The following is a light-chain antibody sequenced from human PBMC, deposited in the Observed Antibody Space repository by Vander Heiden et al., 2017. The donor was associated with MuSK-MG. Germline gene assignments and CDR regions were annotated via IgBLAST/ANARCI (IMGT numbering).Light chain of an antibody. CDR2: DNN. J-gene: IGLJ2*01. V-gene: IGLV1-47*01. Sequence: QSVLTQPPSASGTPGQRVTISCSGSSSNIGSYYVYWYQQFPGTAPKLLSYDNNQRPSGVPDRFSGSKSGTSASLAISGLRSEDEADYHCAAWDDSLSGPVLFGGGTKLTVL. CDR1: SSNIGSYY. CDR3: AAWDDSLSGPVL.